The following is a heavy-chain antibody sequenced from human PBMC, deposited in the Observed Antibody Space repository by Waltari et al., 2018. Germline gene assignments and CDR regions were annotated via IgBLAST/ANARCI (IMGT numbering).Heavy chain of an antibody. CDR3: AKDSYSGSGSYTWGTFDI. Sequence: EVQLVDSGGGMVQPGGSLRLSCAASGFTFSRYAMSWVRQAPGKGLEWVSGISGSGVTTSHADSVKGRFSISRDNSKNTMYLQMNSLRAEDTAVYYCAKDSYSGSGSYTWGTFDIWGQGTMVTVSS. J-gene: IGHJ3*02. V-gene: IGHV3-23*04. CDR2: ISGSGVTT. D-gene: IGHD3-10*01. CDR1: GFTFSRYA.